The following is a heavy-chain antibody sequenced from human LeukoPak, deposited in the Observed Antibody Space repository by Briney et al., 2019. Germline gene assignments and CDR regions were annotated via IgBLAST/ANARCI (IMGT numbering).Heavy chain of an antibody. CDR1: GFTFSTHW. CDR2: INADGGFT. D-gene: IGHD2-15*01. CDR3: ARDPGISGVDY. V-gene: IGHV3-74*01. J-gene: IGHJ4*02. Sequence: PGGSLRLSCAASGFTFSTHWMHWVRQAPRKGLVWVSRINADGGFTSYADSVKGRFTISRDNTENTLYLQVNSLTAEDTAVYYCARDPGISGVDYWGLGTLVTVSS.